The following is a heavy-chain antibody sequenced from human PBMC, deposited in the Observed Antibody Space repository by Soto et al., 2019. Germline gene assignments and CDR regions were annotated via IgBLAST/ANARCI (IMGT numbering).Heavy chain of an antibody. CDR1: GGSISSGGYY. CDR2: IYYSGST. D-gene: IGHD3-22*01. Sequence: SETLSLTCTVSGGSISSGGYYWSWIRQHPGKGLEWIGYIYYSGSTYYNPSLKSRVTISVDTSKNQFSLKPSSVTAADTAVYYCASGNYYDIDTDAFDIWGQGAMVTVSS. V-gene: IGHV4-31*03. CDR3: ASGNYYDIDTDAFDI. J-gene: IGHJ3*02.